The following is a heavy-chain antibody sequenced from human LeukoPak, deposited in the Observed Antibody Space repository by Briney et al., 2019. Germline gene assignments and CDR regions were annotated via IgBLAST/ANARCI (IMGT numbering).Heavy chain of an antibody. J-gene: IGHJ4*02. V-gene: IGHV1-2*02. CDR3: ARDRGGVGAVTDY. CDR2: INPNSGGT. CDR1: GYTFTGYY. Sequence: GASVKVSCKASGYTFTGYYMHWVRQAPGQGLEWMGWINPNSGGTNYAQKFQGRVTMTRDTSISTAYMELSRLRSDDTAVYYCARDRGGVGAVTDYWGQGTLVTVSS. D-gene: IGHD1-26*01.